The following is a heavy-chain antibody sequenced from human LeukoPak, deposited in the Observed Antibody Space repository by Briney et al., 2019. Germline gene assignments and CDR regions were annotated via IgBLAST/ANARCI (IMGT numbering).Heavy chain of an antibody. V-gene: IGHV3-9*01. CDR1: GFTFSSYG. CDR2: ISWNSGSI. Sequence: GGSLRLSCAASGFTFSSYGMHWVRQAPGKGLEWVSGISWNSGSIGYADSVKGRLTISRDNAKNSLYLQMNSLRAEDTALYYCAKESHYYDSSGYYYGLRGAFDIWGQGTMVTVSS. J-gene: IGHJ3*02. CDR3: AKESHYYDSSGYYYGLRGAFDI. D-gene: IGHD3-22*01.